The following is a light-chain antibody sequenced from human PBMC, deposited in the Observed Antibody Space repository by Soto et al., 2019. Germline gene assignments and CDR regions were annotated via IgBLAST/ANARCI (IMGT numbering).Light chain of an antibody. Sequence: QSALTQPASVSGSAGQSISISCTGTRSDVGGYNYVSWYQQHPGKVPRLMIYEVSNRPSGVSIRVSGSKSGNTASLTISGLQAEDEADYYCSSDTSSNTLVVFGSGTKLTVL. CDR2: EVS. CDR1: RSDVGGYNY. V-gene: IGLV2-14*01. J-gene: IGLJ1*01. CDR3: SSDTSSNTLVV.